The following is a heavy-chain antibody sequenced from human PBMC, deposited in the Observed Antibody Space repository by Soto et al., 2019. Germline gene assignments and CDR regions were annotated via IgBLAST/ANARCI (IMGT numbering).Heavy chain of an antibody. Sequence: QPGGSLRLSCAASGFTFSSYAMHWVRQAPGKGLEWVAVISYDGSNKYYADSVKGRFTISRDNSKNTLYLQMNSLRAEDTAVYYCARDLRESMDVWGQGTTVTVSS. V-gene: IGHV3-30-3*01. CDR3: ARDLRESMDV. CDR2: ISYDGSNK. J-gene: IGHJ6*02. CDR1: GFTFSSYA.